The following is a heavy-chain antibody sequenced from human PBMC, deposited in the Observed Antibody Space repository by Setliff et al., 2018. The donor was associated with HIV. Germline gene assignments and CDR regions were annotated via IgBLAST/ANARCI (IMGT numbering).Heavy chain of an antibody. J-gene: IGHJ6*03. CDR3: ARDPGEGGGGFLEWTIGYYYYMHV. Sequence: SVKVSCKASGGTFSSYAISWVRQAPGQGLEWMGRIITIFGTTNYAQKFQGRVTITADKSTSTAYMELSSLRSEDTAVYYCARDPGEGGGGFLEWTIGYYYYMHVWGKGTTVTVSS. V-gene: IGHV1-69*06. D-gene: IGHD3-3*01. CDR2: IITIFGTT. CDR1: GGTFSSYA.